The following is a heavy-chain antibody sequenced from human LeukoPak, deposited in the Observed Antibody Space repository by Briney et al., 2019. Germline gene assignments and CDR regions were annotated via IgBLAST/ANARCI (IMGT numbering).Heavy chain of an antibody. V-gene: IGHV5-51*01. D-gene: IGHD2-21*02. CDR3: ARQRVAYCGGDCYLFDY. CDR1: GYSFTSYW. CDR2: IYPGDSDT. J-gene: IGHJ4*02. Sequence: GESLKISCKGSGYSFTSYWIGWVRQMPGKGLEWMGIIYPGDSDTRYSPSFQGQVTISADKSISTAYLQWSSLKASDTAMYYCARQRVAYCGGDCYLFDYWGQGTLVTVSS.